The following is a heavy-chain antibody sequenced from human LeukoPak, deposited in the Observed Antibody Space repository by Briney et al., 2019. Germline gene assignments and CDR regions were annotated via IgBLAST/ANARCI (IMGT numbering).Heavy chain of an antibody. CDR1: GFTFNGHW. CDR2: INGDGSTI. J-gene: IGHJ4*02. CDR3: ASTIGSAGTQY. Sequence: GGSLRLSCEASGFTFNGHWMHWVRQAPGKGLVWVSLINGDGSTISYADSVKGRFTITRDNAKNRLYLQMNSLGAEDTAVYYCASTIGSAGTQYWGQGTLVTVSS. V-gene: IGHV3-74*01. D-gene: IGHD6-13*01.